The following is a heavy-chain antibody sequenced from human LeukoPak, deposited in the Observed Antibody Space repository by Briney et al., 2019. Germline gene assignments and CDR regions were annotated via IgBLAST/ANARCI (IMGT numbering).Heavy chain of an antibody. D-gene: IGHD2-2*01. V-gene: IGHV1-2*02. CDR1: GGTFSSYA. CDR3: ALGTSIVGVPAAMTNNWFDP. CDR2: INPSSGGT. Sequence: ASVKVSCKASGGTFSSYAISWVRQAPGQGLEWMGWINPSSGGTNYAQKFQGRVTMTRDTSISTAYMELSRLTYDDTAVYYCALGTSIVGVPAAMTNNWFDPWGQGTLVTLSS. J-gene: IGHJ5*02.